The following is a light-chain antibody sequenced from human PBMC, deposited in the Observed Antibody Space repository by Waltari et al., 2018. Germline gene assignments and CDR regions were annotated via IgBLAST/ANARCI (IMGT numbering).Light chain of an antibody. J-gene: IGLJ3*02. Sequence: QSVLTQPPSVSGAPGQRVTISCTGSSSNIGAGYDVHWYQQLPGTAPKLLIYGNCMRPSGVPDRFSGSKSGTAASLAITGLQAEDEADYYCQSYDSSLSGSVFGGGTKLTVL. CDR3: QSYDSSLSGSV. V-gene: IGLV1-40*01. CDR1: SSNIGAGYD. CDR2: GNC.